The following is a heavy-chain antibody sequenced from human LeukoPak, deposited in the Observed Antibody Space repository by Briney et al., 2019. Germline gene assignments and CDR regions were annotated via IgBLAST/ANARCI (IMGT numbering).Heavy chain of an antibody. CDR2: IYYSGST. J-gene: IGHJ4*02. V-gene: IGHV4-39*07. CDR3: ARDGRFPPEVLPRYFDY. Sequence: SETLSLTCTVSGGSISSYYWGWIRQSPGKGLEWIGNIYYSGSTYYNPSLKSRVTISVDTSKNQFSLKLSSVTAADTAVYYCARDGRFPPEVLPRYFDYWGQGTLVTVSS. D-gene: IGHD1-26*01. CDR1: GGSISSYY.